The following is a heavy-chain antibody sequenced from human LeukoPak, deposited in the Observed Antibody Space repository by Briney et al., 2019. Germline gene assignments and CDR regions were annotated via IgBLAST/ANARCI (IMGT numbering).Heavy chain of an antibody. D-gene: IGHD4-23*01. V-gene: IGHV3-33*01. CDR2: IWYDGSQK. CDR1: VYSFSSHG. CDR3: ARFFCGNFGYFDY. Sequence: PGRSLRLSCAASVYSFSSHGMHWVRQAPGKGLEWVAAIWYDGSQKYYADSVKGRFTISRDNRENTGDLQMNSLRAEDTAVYYCARFFCGNFGYFDYWGPGTLVTVSS. J-gene: IGHJ4*02.